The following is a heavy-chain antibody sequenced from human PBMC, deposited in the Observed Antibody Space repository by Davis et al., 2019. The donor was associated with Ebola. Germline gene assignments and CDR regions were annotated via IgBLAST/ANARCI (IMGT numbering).Heavy chain of an antibody. J-gene: IGHJ6*04. V-gene: IGHV3-23*01. CDR3: ARDYRIAARGYYYYGMDV. D-gene: IGHD6-25*01. CDR2: ISGSAGST. Sequence: GGSLRLSCAASGFTFSSYAMSWVRQAPGKGLEWVSAISGSAGSTYYADSVKGRFTISRDNAKNSLYLQMNSLRAEDTAVYYCARDYRIAARGYYYYGMDVWGKGTTVTVSS. CDR1: GFTFSSYA.